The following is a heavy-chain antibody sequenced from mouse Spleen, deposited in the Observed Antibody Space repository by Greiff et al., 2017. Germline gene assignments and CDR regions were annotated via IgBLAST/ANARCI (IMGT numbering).Heavy chain of an antibody. D-gene: IGHD1-1*01. CDR1: GYTFTDYE. J-gene: IGHJ1*01. CDR3: TRGAVVADWYFDV. CDR2: IDPETGGT. Sequence: QVQLQQSGAELVRPGASVTLSCKASGYTFTDYEMHWVKQTPVHGLEWIGAIDPETGGTAYNQKFKGKAILTADKSSSTAYMELRSLTSEDSAVYYCTRGAVVADWYFDVWGAGTTVTVSS. V-gene: IGHV1-15*01.